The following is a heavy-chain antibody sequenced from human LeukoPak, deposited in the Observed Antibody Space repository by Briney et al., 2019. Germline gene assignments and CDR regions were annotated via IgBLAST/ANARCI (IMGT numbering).Heavy chain of an antibody. J-gene: IGHJ4*02. CDR3: ARDRELLGGELFDY. Sequence: GASVKVSCKASGYTFTGYYMHWVRQAPGQGLEWMGWINPNSGGTNYAQKFQSRVTMTRDTSISTAYTELSRLGSDDTAVYYCARDRELLGGELFDYWGQGTLVTVSS. D-gene: IGHD1-26*01. CDR2: INPNSGGT. CDR1: GYTFTGYY. V-gene: IGHV1-2*02.